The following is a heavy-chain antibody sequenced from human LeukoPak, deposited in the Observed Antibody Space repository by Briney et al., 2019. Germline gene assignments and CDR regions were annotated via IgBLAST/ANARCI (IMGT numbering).Heavy chain of an antibody. CDR2: INHRGST. CDR1: GGSFSGYY. Sequence: SETLSLTCAVYGGSFSGYYWSWIRQPPGKGLEWIGEINHRGSTNYNPSLKSRVTISVDTSKNQFSLKLSSVTAADTAVYYCARGPRITMIGVVTKFDYWGQGTLVTVSS. V-gene: IGHV4-34*01. CDR3: ARGPRITMIGVVTKFDY. J-gene: IGHJ4*02. D-gene: IGHD3-22*01.